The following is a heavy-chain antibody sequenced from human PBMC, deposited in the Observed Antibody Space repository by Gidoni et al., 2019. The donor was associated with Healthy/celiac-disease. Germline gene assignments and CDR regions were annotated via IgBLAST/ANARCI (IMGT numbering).Heavy chain of an antibody. J-gene: IGHJ4*02. CDR2: ISSSSSYI. CDR1: GFTCSSYS. D-gene: IGHD3-10*01. Sequence: EVQLVESGGGLVKPGGSRRRSWAASGFTCSSYSMNWVRQAPGKGLEWVSSISSSSSYIYYAASVKGRFTISRDNAKNSLYLQMTSLRAEATAVYYCARVTYYYGSGSYLLGYWGQGTLVTVSS. CDR3: ARVTYYYGSGSYLLGY. V-gene: IGHV3-21*01.